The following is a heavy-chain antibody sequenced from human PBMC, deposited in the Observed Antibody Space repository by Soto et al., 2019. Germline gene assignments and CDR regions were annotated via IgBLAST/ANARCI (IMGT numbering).Heavy chain of an antibody. Sequence: QVQLVESGGGVVQPGRSLRLSCAASGFTFSSYGMHWVRQAPGKGLEWVAVISYDGSNKYYADSVKGRFTISRDNSKNTLYLQMNSLRAEDTAVYYCAKDYGDYLGNYFDYWGQGTLVTVSS. CDR3: AKDYGDYLGNYFDY. V-gene: IGHV3-30*18. J-gene: IGHJ4*02. D-gene: IGHD4-17*01. CDR1: GFTFSSYG. CDR2: ISYDGSNK.